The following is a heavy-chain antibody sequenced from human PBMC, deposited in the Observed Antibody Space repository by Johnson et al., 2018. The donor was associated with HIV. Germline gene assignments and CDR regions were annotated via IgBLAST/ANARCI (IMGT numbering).Heavy chain of an antibody. V-gene: IGHV3-64*01. Sequence: VQLVESGGGLVQPGGSLRLSCAASGFTFSSYAMHWVRQAPGKGLEYVSAISSNGGSTYYANSVKGRFTISRDNSKTTLFLQMNSLRPEDTSVYYCAKDRYGGSYPDAFDIWGQGTMVTVSS. J-gene: IGHJ3*02. CDR3: AKDRYGGSYPDAFDI. D-gene: IGHD1-26*01. CDR2: ISSNGGST. CDR1: GFTFSSYA.